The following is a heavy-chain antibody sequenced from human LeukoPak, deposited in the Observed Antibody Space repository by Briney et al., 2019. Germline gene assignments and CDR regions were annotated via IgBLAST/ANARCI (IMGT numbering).Heavy chain of an antibody. Sequence: ASVKVSCKASGGTFSSYAISWVRQAPGQGLEWMGWISAYNGNTNYAQKLQGRVTMTTDTSTSTAYMELRSLRSDDTAVYYCARVSAPDSIAAAGIQHWGQGTLVTVSS. V-gene: IGHV1-18*01. CDR2: ISAYNGNT. J-gene: IGHJ1*01. CDR3: ARVSAPDSIAAAGIQH. D-gene: IGHD6-13*01. CDR1: GGTFSSYA.